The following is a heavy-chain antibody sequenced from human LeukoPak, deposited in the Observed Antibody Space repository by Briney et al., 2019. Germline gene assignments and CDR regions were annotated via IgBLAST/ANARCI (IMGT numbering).Heavy chain of an antibody. D-gene: IGHD6-13*01. Sequence: PGGSLRLSCAASGFTFSSYAMSWVRQAPGKGLEWVSAISGSGGSTYYADSVKGRFTISRDNSKNTLYLQMNRLRAEDTAVYYCAKDLMTGYSSSWLVDYWGQGTLVTVSS. CDR2: ISGSGGST. J-gene: IGHJ4*02. CDR1: GFTFSSYA. V-gene: IGHV3-23*01. CDR3: AKDLMTGYSSSWLVDY.